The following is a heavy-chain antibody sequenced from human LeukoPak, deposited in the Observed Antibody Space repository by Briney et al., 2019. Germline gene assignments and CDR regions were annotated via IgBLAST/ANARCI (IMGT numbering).Heavy chain of an antibody. CDR3: ARGLSTVNDALDI. Sequence: VGSLRLSCAASGFPFDYYAMNWVRQAPGKGLEWVSATGASGHSTYYADSVKGRFTISRDNSKTTLYLQMNSLRAEDTAVYYCARGLSTVNDALDIWGQGTMVTVSS. D-gene: IGHD2-2*01. V-gene: IGHV3-23*01. CDR1: GFPFDYYA. J-gene: IGHJ3*02. CDR2: TGASGHST.